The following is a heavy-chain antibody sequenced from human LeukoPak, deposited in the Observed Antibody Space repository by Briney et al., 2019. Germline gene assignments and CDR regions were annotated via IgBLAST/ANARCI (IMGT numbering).Heavy chain of an antibody. V-gene: IGHV4-61*01. Sequence: SETLSLTCTVSGDSVSGISFYWSWIRQPPGKGLQYIGYIQYSGSTNYNPSLKSRVTISVDTPKNQFSLKRSSVTAADTAVYYCARYYDRSGYWSTPRFDYWGQGTLVTVSS. CDR2: IQYSGST. D-gene: IGHD3-22*01. CDR1: GDSVSGISFY. CDR3: ARYYDRSGYWSTPRFDY. J-gene: IGHJ4*02.